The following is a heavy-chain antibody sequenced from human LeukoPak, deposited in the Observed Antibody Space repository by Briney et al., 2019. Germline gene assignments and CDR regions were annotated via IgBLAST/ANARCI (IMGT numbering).Heavy chain of an antibody. CDR3: AREVYYDFWSGYYTYYYYYMDV. V-gene: IGHV3-20*04. Sequence: GGSLRLSCAASGFTFDDYGMSWVRQAPGKGLEWVSGINWNGGSTGYADSVKGRFTIPRDNAKNSLYLQMNSLRAEDTALYYCAREVYYDFWSGYYTYYYYYMDVWGRGTTVTVSS. CDR2: INWNGGST. J-gene: IGHJ6*03. D-gene: IGHD3-3*01. CDR1: GFTFDDYG.